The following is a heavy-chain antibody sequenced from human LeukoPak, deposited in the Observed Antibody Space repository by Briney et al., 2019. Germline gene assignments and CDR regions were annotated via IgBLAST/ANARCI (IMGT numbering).Heavy chain of an antibody. CDR2: ISGRDGST. V-gene: IGHV3-23*01. D-gene: IGHD6-13*01. CDR1: GLTFYTYA. Sequence: GGSLRRYCSVSGLTFYTYAMSWVRQAPGKGLEWVSAISGRDGSTYYTDSGKGRFTISRDNSKYTLYLQMNSLRAEDTAVYYCARDLGQSNPKEYIATAGFDYWGQGTLVTVSS. J-gene: IGHJ4*02. CDR3: ARDLGQSNPKEYIATAGFDY.